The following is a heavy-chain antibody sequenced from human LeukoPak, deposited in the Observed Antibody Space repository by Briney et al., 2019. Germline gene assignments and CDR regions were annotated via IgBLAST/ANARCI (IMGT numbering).Heavy chain of an antibody. D-gene: IGHD2-15*01. CDR2: IYHSGST. V-gene: IGHV4-38-2*01. CDR1: GYSISSGYD. Sequence: PSETLSLTCAVSGYSISSGYDWGWIRQPPGKGLEWFGSIYHSGSTYYNPSLKSRVTISVDTSKNQFSLKLSSVTAADTAVYYCAHALLDHDAFDIWGQGTMVTVSS. J-gene: IGHJ3*02. CDR3: AHALLDHDAFDI.